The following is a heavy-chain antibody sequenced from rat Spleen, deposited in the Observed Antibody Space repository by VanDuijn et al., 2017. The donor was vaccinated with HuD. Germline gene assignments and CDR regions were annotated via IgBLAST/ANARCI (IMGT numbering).Heavy chain of an antibody. J-gene: IGHJ2*01. V-gene: IGHV5-25*01. D-gene: IGHD1-12*02. CDR2: ITSGGSNT. CDR3: SRRADYYDGTYFYDY. Sequence: EVQLVESGGGLVQPGRSLKLSCAASGFTFSSFVMAWVRQAPKKGLEWVASITSGGSNTYYPDSVKGRFTISRDNAKSTLYLQMNSLRSEDTATYYCSRRADYYDGTYFYDYWGQGVMVTVSS. CDR1: GFTFSSFV.